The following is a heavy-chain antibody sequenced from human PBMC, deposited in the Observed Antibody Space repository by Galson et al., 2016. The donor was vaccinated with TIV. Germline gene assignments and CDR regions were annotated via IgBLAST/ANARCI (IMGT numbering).Heavy chain of an antibody. CDR2: SYYRGNT. Sequence: TLSLTCTVSGDSISRGVYYWSWTRQHPGQGLEWIGYSYYRGNTYYNPSLKSRVNISIDTSKNQFSLTLSSVTAADTAVYYCARDRPDYDDRYSFDYWGQGTLVTVSS. CDR3: ARDRPDYDDRYSFDY. J-gene: IGHJ4*02. V-gene: IGHV4-31*03. CDR1: GDSISRGVYY. D-gene: IGHD4-17*01.